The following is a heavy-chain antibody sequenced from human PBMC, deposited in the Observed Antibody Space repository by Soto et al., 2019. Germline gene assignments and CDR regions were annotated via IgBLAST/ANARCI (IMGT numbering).Heavy chain of an antibody. V-gene: IGHV2-5*02. Sequence: QITLKESGPTRVKPTQTLALTCTFSGFSLTTSGVGVAWIRKTPGKALEWLAVIYWDDDKRYSPSPMSRLTITKDTSKNHVVLTMANMDPVDTGTYFCAHRGYMYGNWDHGYFDYWGQGPLVTVSS. D-gene: IGHD5-18*01. J-gene: IGHJ4*02. CDR2: IYWDDDK. CDR3: AHRGYMYGNWDHGYFDY. CDR1: GFSLTTSGVG.